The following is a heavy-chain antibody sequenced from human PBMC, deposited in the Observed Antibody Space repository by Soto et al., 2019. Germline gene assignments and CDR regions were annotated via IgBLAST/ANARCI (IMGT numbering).Heavy chain of an antibody. Sequence: QVQLVQSGAEVKKPGASVRISCKAAGYTFSSYVMNWVRQAPGQRPEWLGWINGGNGNTKYSQHFQGRVTFTRDPSANTGYMELSSLRAEDTAAYYCARGSQYTSSSYWGQGTLVTVSS. D-gene: IGHD6-6*01. CDR1: GYTFSSYV. CDR3: ARGSQYTSSSY. V-gene: IGHV1-3*01. J-gene: IGHJ4*02. CDR2: INGGNGNT.